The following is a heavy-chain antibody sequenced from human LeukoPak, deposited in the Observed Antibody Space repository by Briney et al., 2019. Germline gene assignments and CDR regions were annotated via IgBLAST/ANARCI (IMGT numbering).Heavy chain of an antibody. CDR2: INPSGGST. J-gene: IGHJ4*02. CDR1: GYTFTSYY. V-gene: IGHV1-46*01. CDR3: ARDGAIRYFDWYGSSLLAFDY. D-gene: IGHD3-9*01. Sequence: ASVKVSCKASGYTFTSYYMHWVRQAPGQGLEWMGIINPSGGSTSYAQKFQGRVTMTRDMSTSTVYMELSSLRSEDTAVYYCARDGAIRYFDWYGSSLLAFDYWGQGTLVTVSS.